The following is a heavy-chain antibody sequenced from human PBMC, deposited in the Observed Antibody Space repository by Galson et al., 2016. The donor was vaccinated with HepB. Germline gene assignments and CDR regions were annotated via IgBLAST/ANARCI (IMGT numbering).Heavy chain of an antibody. J-gene: IGHJ6*02. Sequence: SVKVSCKASGGTFSNYAISWVRQAPGQGLEWMGGIIPIFGTANYAQNFQGRVTITADESTSTAYMELSSLRSEDTAVYYCASRAGDYYDNSGYYYYYNYGMDVWGQGTLATVSS. CDR2: IIPIFGTA. D-gene: IGHD3-22*01. V-gene: IGHV1-69*13. CDR1: GGTFSNYA. CDR3: ASRAGDYYDNSGYYYYYNYGMDV.